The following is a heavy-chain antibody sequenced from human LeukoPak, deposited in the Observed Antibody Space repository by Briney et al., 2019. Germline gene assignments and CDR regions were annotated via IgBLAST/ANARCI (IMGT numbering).Heavy chain of an antibody. V-gene: IGHV1-46*01. CDR2: INPSGGST. CDR1: GYTFTSYY. D-gene: IGHD3-3*01. Sequence: ASVKVSCKASGYTFTSYYMHWVRQAPGQGLEWMGIINPSGGSTSYAQKFQGRVTMTRDTSTSTVYMELSSLRSEDTAVYYCARHPYDFWSGHETFDYWGQGTLVTVSS. J-gene: IGHJ4*02. CDR3: ARHPYDFWSGHETFDY.